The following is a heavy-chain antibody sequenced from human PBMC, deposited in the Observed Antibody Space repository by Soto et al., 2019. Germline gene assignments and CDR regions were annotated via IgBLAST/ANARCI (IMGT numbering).Heavy chain of an antibody. J-gene: IGHJ6*02. V-gene: IGHV1-18*01. CDR1: GYTFTSYG. Sequence: VASVKVSCKASGYTFTSYGISWVRQAPGQGLEWMGWISAYNGNTNYAQKLQGRVTMTTDTSTSTAYMELRSLRSDDTAVYYCARANYILGYYGMDVWGQGTTVTVSS. CDR2: ISAYNGNT. D-gene: IGHD3-10*01. CDR3: ARANYILGYYGMDV.